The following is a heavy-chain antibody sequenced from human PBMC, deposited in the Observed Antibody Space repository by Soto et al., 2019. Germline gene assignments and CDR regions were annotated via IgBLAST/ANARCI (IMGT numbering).Heavy chain of an antibody. CDR2: ISTYSGDT. D-gene: IGHD5-12*01. J-gene: IGHJ5*02. CDR3: ARHHGPTTSENWFDP. CDR1: GYTFFTYD. Sequence: ASVKVSCKASGYTFFTYDISWVRQAPGQGLEWMGWISTYSGDTKYAQKFQGRVTMTTDTSTTTVYLELRSLRSDDTAVYYCARHHGPTTSENWFDPWGQGTLVTVSS. V-gene: IGHV1-18*01.